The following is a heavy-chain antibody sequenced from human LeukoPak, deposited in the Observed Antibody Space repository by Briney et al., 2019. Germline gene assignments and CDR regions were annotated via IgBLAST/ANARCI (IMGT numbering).Heavy chain of an antibody. D-gene: IGHD5-18*01. Sequence: PGGSLRLSCAASGFTFSSYEMNWVRQAPGKGLEWVSYISSSGSTIYYADSVKGRFTISRDNAKNSLYLQMNSLRAEDTAVYYCARELTWIQLKGVNYYYYYMDVWGKGTTVTVSS. CDR3: ARELTWIQLKGVNYYYYYMDV. CDR1: GFTFSSYE. V-gene: IGHV3-48*03. J-gene: IGHJ6*03. CDR2: ISSSGSTI.